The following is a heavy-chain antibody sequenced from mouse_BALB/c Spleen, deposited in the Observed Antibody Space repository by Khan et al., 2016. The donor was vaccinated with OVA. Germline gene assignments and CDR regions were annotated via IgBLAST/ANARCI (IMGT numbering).Heavy chain of an antibody. D-gene: IGHD4-1*01. J-gene: IGHJ3*01. V-gene: IGHV5-6*01. CDR1: GFTFSNYA. CDR3: ASHLTGSFAY. Sequence: EVQLKESGGDLVKPGGSLKLSCAASGFTFSNYAMSWVRRTPDKRLEWVATISSAGTYTYYPDSVKGRFTISRNNAKNTLYLQMSSLKSEDTAMFYCASHLTGSFAYWGQGTLVTVSA. CDR2: ISSAGTYT.